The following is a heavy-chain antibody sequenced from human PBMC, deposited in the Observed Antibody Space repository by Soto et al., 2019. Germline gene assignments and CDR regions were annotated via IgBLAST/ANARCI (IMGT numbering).Heavy chain of an antibody. J-gene: IGHJ5*02. V-gene: IGHV1-2*02. Sequence: ASVKVSCKASGYSLSGYYLHWVRQAPGQGPEWMGWINPNSGGTKYVQKFQGRVTMTRDTSISTVYLELSRLRSDDTAVYYCARGWGIAAPGPNWFDPWGQGALVTVSS. CDR1: GYSLSGYY. CDR3: ARGWGIAAPGPNWFDP. CDR2: INPNSGGT. D-gene: IGHD6-13*01.